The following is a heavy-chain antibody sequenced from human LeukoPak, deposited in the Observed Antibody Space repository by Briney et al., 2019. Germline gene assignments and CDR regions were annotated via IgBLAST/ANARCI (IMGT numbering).Heavy chain of an antibody. CDR2: IKSKTDGGTT. CDR3: TTDYYDSIYADY. J-gene: IGHJ4*02. CDR1: GFTFSNAW. Sequence: GGSLRLSCAASGFTFSNAWMSWVRQAPGKGLEWVGRIKSKTDGGTTDYAAPVKGRFTISRDDSKNTLYLQMNSLKTEDTAVYYCTTDYYDSIYADYWGQGTLVTVSS. D-gene: IGHD3-22*01. V-gene: IGHV3-15*01.